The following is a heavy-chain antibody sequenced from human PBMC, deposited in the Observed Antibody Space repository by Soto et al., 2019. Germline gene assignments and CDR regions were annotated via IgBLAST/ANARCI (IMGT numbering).Heavy chain of an antibody. V-gene: IGHV4-59*01. D-gene: IGHD1-1*01. Sequence: SETLSLTCTVSGGSISSYYWSWIRQPPGKGLEWIGYIYYSGSTNYNPSLKSRVTISVDTSKNQFSLKLSSVTAADTAVYYCARAYQERDPRPTYYFDYWGQGTLVTVSS. CDR2: IYYSGST. CDR1: GGSISSYY. CDR3: ARAYQERDPRPTYYFDY. J-gene: IGHJ4*02.